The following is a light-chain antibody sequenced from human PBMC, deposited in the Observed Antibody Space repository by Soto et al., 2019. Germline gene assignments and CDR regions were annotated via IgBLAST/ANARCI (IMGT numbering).Light chain of an antibody. Sequence: IVLTQSPGTLSLSPGERATLSCRASQSVTSSYLAWYQQKSGQAPRLLIYGASSRATGIPDRFSGRGSGTDFTLTVTRLETEDFAVYYCQQYDSFGQGTKLEIK. J-gene: IGKJ2*03. CDR2: GAS. CDR3: QQYDS. V-gene: IGKV3-20*01. CDR1: QSVTSSY.